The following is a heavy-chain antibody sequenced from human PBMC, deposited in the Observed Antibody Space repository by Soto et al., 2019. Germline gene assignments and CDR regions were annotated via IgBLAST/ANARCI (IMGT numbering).Heavy chain of an antibody. CDR2: ISSDGSNI. CDR3: GRDQTMAGPTTLEY. J-gene: IGHJ4*02. Sequence: EVQLVESGGGLVQPGGSLRLSCAASGFTFSRYWMHWVRQAPGKGLVWVSRISSDGSNIIYADSVKGRFTISRDDAKNTLCLHMNNLRDEDTAVYCCGRDQTMAGPTTLEYWGQGALVTVSS. CDR1: GFTFSRYW. D-gene: IGHD6-19*01. V-gene: IGHV3-74*01.